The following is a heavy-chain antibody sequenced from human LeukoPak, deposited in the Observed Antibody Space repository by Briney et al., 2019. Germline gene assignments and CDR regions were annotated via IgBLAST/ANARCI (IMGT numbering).Heavy chain of an antibody. D-gene: IGHD3-22*01. CDR2: IYYSGST. Sequence: SETLSLTCTVSGGSISSGGYYWSWIRQHPGKGLEWIGYIYYSGSTYYNPSLKSRVTISVDTSKNQFSLKLSSVTAADTAVYYRARDHGPMIVPNNWFDPWGQGTLVTVSS. V-gene: IGHV4-31*03. CDR1: GGSISSGGYY. CDR3: ARDHGPMIVPNNWFDP. J-gene: IGHJ5*02.